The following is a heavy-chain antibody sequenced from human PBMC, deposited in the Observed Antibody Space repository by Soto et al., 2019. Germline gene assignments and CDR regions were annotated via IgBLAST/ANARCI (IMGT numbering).Heavy chain of an antibody. Sequence: QVQLVQSGAEVKKPGSSVKVSCKASGGTFSSYAISWVRQAPGQGLEWMGGVIPMFNRPHSARKFQGRVTITADESTSTAYMDLSSLRSEDTAVYYCARGQFHHVSNYYYALDVWGQGTTVTVSS. CDR2: VIPMFNRP. J-gene: IGHJ6*02. V-gene: IGHV1-69*01. CDR3: ARGQFHHVSNYYYALDV. CDR1: GGTFSSYA.